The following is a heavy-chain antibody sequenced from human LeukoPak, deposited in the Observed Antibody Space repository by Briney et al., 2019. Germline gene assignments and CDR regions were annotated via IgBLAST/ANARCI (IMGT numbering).Heavy chain of an antibody. Sequence: GASVKVSCKASGGTFISYAISWVRQAPGQGLEWMGRIIPIFGTANYAQKFQGRVTITTDESTSTAYMELSSLRSEDTAVYYCARDPYDSSGYYSDYWGQGTLVTVSS. CDR1: GGTFISYA. V-gene: IGHV1-69*05. D-gene: IGHD3-22*01. J-gene: IGHJ4*02. CDR2: IIPIFGTA. CDR3: ARDPYDSSGYYSDY.